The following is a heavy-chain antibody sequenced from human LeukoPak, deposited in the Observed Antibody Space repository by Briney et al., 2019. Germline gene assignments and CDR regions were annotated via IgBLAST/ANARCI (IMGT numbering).Heavy chain of an antibody. D-gene: IGHD6-19*01. CDR1: GFTFGDYA. CDR3: TTPPGRIAVAGTDAFDI. CDR2: IRSKAYGGTT. Sequence: GGSLRLSCTASGFTFGDYAMSWVRQAPGKGLEWVGFIRSKAYGGTTEYAASVKGRFTISRDDSKSIAYLQMNSLKTEDTAVYYCTTPPGRIAVAGTDAFDIWGQGTMVTVSS. J-gene: IGHJ3*02. V-gene: IGHV3-49*04.